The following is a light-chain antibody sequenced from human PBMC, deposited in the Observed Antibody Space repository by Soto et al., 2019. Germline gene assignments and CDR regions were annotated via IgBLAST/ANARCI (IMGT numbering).Light chain of an antibody. V-gene: IGLV2-14*01. CDR2: DVS. Sequence: QSALTQPASVSGSPGQSITISCTGTSSDVGGYNYVSWYQQHSGKAPKLMIYDVSNRPSGVSNRFSGSKSGNTASLTISGLQAEDEADYYCSSYTSSSTLYGFGTGTKVTVL. CDR1: SSDVGGYNY. CDR3: SSYTSSSTLYG. J-gene: IGLJ1*01.